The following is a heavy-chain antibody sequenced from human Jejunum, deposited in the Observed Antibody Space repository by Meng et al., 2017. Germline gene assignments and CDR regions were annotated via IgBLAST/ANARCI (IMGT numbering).Heavy chain of an antibody. CDR2: IHYSGDT. CDR1: GGSISSGY. CDR3: ARDNWEKKSQNWYFYGMDV. V-gene: IGHV4-59*01. J-gene: IGHJ6*02. D-gene: IGHD1-7*01. Sequence: GSLRLSCSVSGGSISSGYWSWIRQSPGKGLEWIGYIHYSGDTKYNPSLKSRVTTSLDTSKHQFSLQLTSVTAADTAVYYCARDNWEKKSQNWYFYGMDVWGQGTTVTVS.